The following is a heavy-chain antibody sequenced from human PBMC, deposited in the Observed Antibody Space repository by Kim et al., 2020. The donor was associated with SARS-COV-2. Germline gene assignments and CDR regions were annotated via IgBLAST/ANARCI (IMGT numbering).Heavy chain of an antibody. V-gene: IGHV3-64D*06. Sequence: GGSLRLSCSASGFTFSSYAMHWVRQAPGKGLEYVSAISSNGGSTYYADSVKGRFTISRDNSKNTLYLQMSSLRAEDTAVYYCVKGAKFPVQGVFKDPGLGRGGDSYYYYGMDVWGQGTTVTVSS. CDR2: ISSNGGST. D-gene: IGHD3-10*01. CDR3: VKGAKFPVQGVFKDPGLGRGGDSYYYYGMDV. CDR1: GFTFSSYA. J-gene: IGHJ6*02.